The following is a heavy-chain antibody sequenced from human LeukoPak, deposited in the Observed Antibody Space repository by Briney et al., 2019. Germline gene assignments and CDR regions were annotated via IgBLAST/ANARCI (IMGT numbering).Heavy chain of an antibody. D-gene: IGHD4-17*01. CDR3: AKAATSGDDATHGDY. CDR2: ISYDGSNE. J-gene: IGHJ4*02. V-gene: IGHV3-30*04. CDR1: GFTLGTYA. Sequence: GGSLRLSCAASGFTLGTYAMHWVRQAPGKGLEWVALISYDGSNEYYSESVKGRFTISRDNSKNTLYLQMNSLKLEDTAVYYCAKAATSGDDATHGDYWGQGTPVTVSS.